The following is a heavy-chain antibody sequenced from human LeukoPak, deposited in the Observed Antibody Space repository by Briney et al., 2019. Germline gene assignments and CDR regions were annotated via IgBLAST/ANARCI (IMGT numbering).Heavy chain of an antibody. Sequence: SGTLSLTCAVSGGSISSSNWWSWVRQPPGKGLEWIGEIYHSGSTNYNPSLKSRVTISVDTSKNQFSLKLNSVTAADTAVYYCARVCGGDCGRYYYYYMDVWGKGTTVTVSS. D-gene: IGHD2-21*02. CDR3: ARVCGGDCGRYYYYYMDV. V-gene: IGHV4-4*02. CDR1: GGSISSSNW. J-gene: IGHJ6*03. CDR2: IYHSGST.